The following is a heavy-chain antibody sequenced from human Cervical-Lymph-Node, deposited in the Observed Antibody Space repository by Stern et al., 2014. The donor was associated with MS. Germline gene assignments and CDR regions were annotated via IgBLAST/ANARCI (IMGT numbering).Heavy chain of an antibody. J-gene: IGHJ5*01. CDR3: ARSPLVVSGFDS. D-gene: IGHD2-21*02. CDR1: GYSFFQYG. CDR2: ISAYNGKT. Sequence: QVQLGQSGAEVMKPGAAVQVSCKASGYSFFQYGICWVRQALGRGLAWMGWISAYNGKTNYAQKFKGRFTMTTDTDTNTAYMDLRNLRSDDTAVNFCARSPLVVSGFDSWGQGTLVLVSS. V-gene: IGHV1-18*01.